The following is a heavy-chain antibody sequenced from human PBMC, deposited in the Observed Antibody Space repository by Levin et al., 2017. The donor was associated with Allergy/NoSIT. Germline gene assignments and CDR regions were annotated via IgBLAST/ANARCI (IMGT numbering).Heavy chain of an antibody. CDR1: GFTFSSYD. V-gene: IGHV3-13*04. Sequence: QLGESLKISCAASGFTFSSYDMHWVRQATGKGLEWVSAIGTAGDTYYPGSVKGRFTISRENAKNSLYLQMNSLRAGDTAVYYCARLDGSGSYYEYWGQGTLVTVSS. CDR3: ARLDGSGSYYEY. CDR2: IGTAGDT. D-gene: IGHD3-10*01. J-gene: IGHJ4*02.